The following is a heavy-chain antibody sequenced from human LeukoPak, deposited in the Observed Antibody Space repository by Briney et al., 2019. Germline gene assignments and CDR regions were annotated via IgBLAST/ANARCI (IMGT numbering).Heavy chain of an antibody. V-gene: IGHV4-59*01. CDR2: IYYSGST. CDR3: ARVMGSVTKALGYFDL. CDR1: GGSISGYY. Sequence: SETLSLTCTVSGGSISGYYWSWIRQPPGKGLEWIGYIYYSGSTNYNPSLKSRVTISVDTSKNQFSLKLSSVTAADTAVYYCARVMGSVTKALGYFDLWGRGTLVTVSS. J-gene: IGHJ2*01. D-gene: IGHD1-26*01.